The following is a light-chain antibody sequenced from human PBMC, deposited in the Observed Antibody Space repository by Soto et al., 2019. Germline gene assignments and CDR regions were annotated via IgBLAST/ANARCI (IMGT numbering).Light chain of an antibody. Sequence: ELVFPQSPGTLGLSAGERAALSCGASQRASSSYLAWYQQKPGQAPRLLIYGASSRTTHIPDRSSLSVPATPFTLTLSTLETEAFAVSYCQQYASFPTLGGG. J-gene: IGKJ4*01. CDR2: GAS. CDR3: QQYASFPT. CDR1: QRASSSY. V-gene: IGKV3-20*01.